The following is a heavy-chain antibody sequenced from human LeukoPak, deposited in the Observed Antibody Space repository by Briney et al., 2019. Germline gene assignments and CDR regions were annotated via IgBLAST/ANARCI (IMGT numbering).Heavy chain of an antibody. CDR2: FDPGDGET. Sequence: ASVKVSCKVSGYTLTELSMNWVRQAPGKGLEWMGGFDPGDGETIYAQKFQGRVTMTEDTSTDTAYMELSSLRSEDTAVYYCATHQGRFGDPSFDYWGQGTLVTVSS. CDR1: GYTLTELS. V-gene: IGHV1-24*01. D-gene: IGHD3-10*01. J-gene: IGHJ4*02. CDR3: ATHQGRFGDPSFDY.